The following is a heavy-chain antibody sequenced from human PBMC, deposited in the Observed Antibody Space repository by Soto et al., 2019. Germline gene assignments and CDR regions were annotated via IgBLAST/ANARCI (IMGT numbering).Heavy chain of an antibody. CDR1: GFTFSSFA. V-gene: IGHV3-23*01. D-gene: IGHD3-3*01. Sequence: GGSLRLSCAASGFTFSSFAMSWVRQAQGKGLQWVSTISRSGGSKYYADSVKGRFTISRDTSKNTVYLQMNSLRAEDTAVYYCAKGGEFLEWLLYEYWGQGTLVTVSS. CDR3: AKGGEFLEWLLYEY. CDR2: ISRSGGSK. J-gene: IGHJ1*01.